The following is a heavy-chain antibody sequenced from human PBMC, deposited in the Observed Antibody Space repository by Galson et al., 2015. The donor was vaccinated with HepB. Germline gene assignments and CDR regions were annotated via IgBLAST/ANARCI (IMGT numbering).Heavy chain of an antibody. CDR2: INSDGSGT. J-gene: IGHJ4*02. CDR1: GFTFSSYW. D-gene: IGHD5-18*01. Sequence: SLRLSCAASGFTFSSYWMHWVRQAPGKGLVCVSRINSDGSGTTYADSVKGRFTISRDNAKNTLYLQMNSLRVEDTAVYYCARYSYGHSDYWGQGTLVTVSP. CDR3: ARYSYGHSDY. V-gene: IGHV3-74*01.